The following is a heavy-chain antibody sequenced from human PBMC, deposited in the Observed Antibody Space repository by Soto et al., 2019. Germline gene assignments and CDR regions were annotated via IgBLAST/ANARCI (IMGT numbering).Heavy chain of an antibody. D-gene: IGHD1-26*01. CDR1: GYTFTGYY. CDR3: ARDGRSGGATADFDY. Sequence: ASVKVSCKASGYTFTGYYMQWVRQAPGQGLEWMGWINPNSGGTNYAQKFQGWVTMTRDTSISTAYMELSRLRSDDTAVYYCARDGRSGGATADFDYWGQGTLVTVSS. CDR2: INPNSGGT. J-gene: IGHJ4*02. V-gene: IGHV1-2*04.